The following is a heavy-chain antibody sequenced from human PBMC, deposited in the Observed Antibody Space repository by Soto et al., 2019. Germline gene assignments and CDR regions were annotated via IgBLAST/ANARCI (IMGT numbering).Heavy chain of an antibody. CDR3: ARGEYDFWSSRSWFDP. Sequence: PSETLSLTCAVYGGSFSGYYWSWIRQPPGKGLEWIGEINHSGSTNYNPSLKSRVTISVDTSKNQFSLKLSSVTAADTAVYYCARGEYDFWSSRSWFDPWGQGTLVTVSS. J-gene: IGHJ5*02. CDR1: GGSFSGYY. D-gene: IGHD3-3*01. CDR2: INHSGST. V-gene: IGHV4-34*01.